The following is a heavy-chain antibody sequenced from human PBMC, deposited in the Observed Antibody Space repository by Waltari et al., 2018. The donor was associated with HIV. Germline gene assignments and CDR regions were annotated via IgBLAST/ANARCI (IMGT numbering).Heavy chain of an antibody. J-gene: IGHJ5*02. Sequence: QVPIMQSGAEVKQPGSSVKISCRASRLTFTSYVVSWLRQAPGQGLAWMGGINPPFGASNYPQKFQGRVTISADDFTSTVYMELTGLTSEDTAVYFWARESSGEFDLWGQGTPVTVSS. CDR3: ARESSGEFDL. D-gene: IGHD3-10*01. CDR2: INPPFGAS. CDR1: RLTFTSYV. V-gene: IGHV1-69*13.